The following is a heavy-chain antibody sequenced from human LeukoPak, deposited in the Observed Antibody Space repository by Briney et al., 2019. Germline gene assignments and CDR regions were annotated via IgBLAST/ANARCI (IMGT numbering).Heavy chain of an antibody. D-gene: IGHD5-24*01. Sequence: ASVKVSCKASGYTFTNYGISWVRQAPGQGLEWMGWISGYNGNTNHAQKFQGRVTMTTDTSTSTAYIELRSLRSDDTAVYYCARDQGQRRDVYNFWWEDRGQGTLVTVSS. J-gene: IGHJ4*02. V-gene: IGHV1-18*01. CDR1: GYTFTNYG. CDR2: ISGYNGNT. CDR3: ARDQGQRRDVYNFWWED.